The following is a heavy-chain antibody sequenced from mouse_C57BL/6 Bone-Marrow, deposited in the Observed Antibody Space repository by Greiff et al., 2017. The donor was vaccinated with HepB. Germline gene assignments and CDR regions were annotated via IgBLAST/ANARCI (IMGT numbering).Heavy chain of an antibody. Sequence: EVKVVESGPELVKPGASVKMSCKASGYTFTDYNMHWVKQSHGKSLEWIGYINPNNGGTSYNQKFKGKATLTVNKSSSTAYMELRSLTSEDSAVYYCWGLWLRRDYYAMDYWGQGTSVTVSS. CDR1: GYTFTDYN. CDR2: INPNNGGT. D-gene: IGHD2-2*01. J-gene: IGHJ4*01. V-gene: IGHV1-22*01. CDR3: WGLWLRRDYYAMDY.